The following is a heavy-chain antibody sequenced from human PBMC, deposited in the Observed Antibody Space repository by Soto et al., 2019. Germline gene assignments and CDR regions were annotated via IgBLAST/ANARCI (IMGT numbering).Heavy chain of an antibody. D-gene: IGHD3-3*01. CDR1: GYTFTSYG. CDR2: ISAYNGNT. Sequence: XSVKVSCEASGYTFTSYGISWVRQAPGQGLEWMGWISAYNGNTNYAQKLQGRVTMTTDTSTSTAYMELRSLRSDDTAVYYCARDRRITIFGVGPKFDPWGQGTLVTVSS. J-gene: IGHJ5*02. CDR3: ARDRRITIFGVGPKFDP. V-gene: IGHV1-18*01.